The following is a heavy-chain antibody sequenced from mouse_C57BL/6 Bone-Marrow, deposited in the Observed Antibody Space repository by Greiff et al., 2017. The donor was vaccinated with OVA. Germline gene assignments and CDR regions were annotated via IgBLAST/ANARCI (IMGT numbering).Heavy chain of an antibody. CDR2: IHPNSGST. J-gene: IGHJ1*03. Sequence: QVQLQQPGAELVKPGASVKLSCKASGYTFTSYWMHWVKQRPGPGLEWIGMIHPNSGSTNYNEKFKSKATLTVDKSSSTAYMQLSSLTSEDSAVYYCASDGYFYWYFDVWGTGTTVTVSS. V-gene: IGHV1-64*01. D-gene: IGHD2-3*01. CDR1: GYTFTSYW. CDR3: ASDGYFYWYFDV.